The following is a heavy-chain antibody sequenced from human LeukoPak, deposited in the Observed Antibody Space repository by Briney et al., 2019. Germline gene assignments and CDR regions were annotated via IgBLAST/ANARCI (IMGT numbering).Heavy chain of an antibody. Sequence: GGSLRLSCAASGFTFSSYWMSWVRQTPGKGLEWVANIRQDGSDKYYVDSVKGRFTIPRDNAKNSLYLQMNSLRVEDTAVYHCARYGYDNYGYFDYWGQGTLVTVSS. CDR3: ARYGYDNYGYFDY. D-gene: IGHD5-12*01. CDR2: IRQDGSDK. V-gene: IGHV3-7*01. CDR1: GFTFSSYW. J-gene: IGHJ4*02.